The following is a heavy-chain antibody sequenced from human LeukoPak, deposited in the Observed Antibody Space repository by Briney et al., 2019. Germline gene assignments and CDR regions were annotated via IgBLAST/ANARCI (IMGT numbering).Heavy chain of an antibody. CDR3: AREDNVVNGYFDY. CDR2: ISSSSSYI. Sequence: PGGSLRLSCAASGFTFSSYSMNWVRQAPGKGLEWVSSISSSSSYIYYADSVKGRFTISRDNAKNSLYLQMNSLRAEDTAVYYCAREDNVVNGYFDYWGQGTLVTVSS. D-gene: IGHD2-15*01. V-gene: IGHV3-21*01. CDR1: GFTFSSYS. J-gene: IGHJ4*02.